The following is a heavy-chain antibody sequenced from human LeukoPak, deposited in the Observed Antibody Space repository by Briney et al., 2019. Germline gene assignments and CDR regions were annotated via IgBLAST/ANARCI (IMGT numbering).Heavy chain of an antibody. CDR2: INYSGRT. CDR1: GGSISSSSYY. V-gene: IGHV4-39*01. J-gene: IGHJ5*02. Sequence: SETLSLTCTVSGGSISSSSYYWGWIRQPPGKGLEWIGSINYSGRTYYNPSLKSRVTISVDTSKNQFSLKLSSVTAADTAVYSCARHPSGYYDHWGQGTLVTVSS. CDR3: ARHPSGYYDH. D-gene: IGHD3-22*01.